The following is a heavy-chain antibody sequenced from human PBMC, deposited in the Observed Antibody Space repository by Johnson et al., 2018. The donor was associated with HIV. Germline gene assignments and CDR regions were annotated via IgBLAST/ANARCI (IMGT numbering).Heavy chain of an antibody. V-gene: IGHV3-30-3*01. CDR2: ISYDGSNK. Sequence: QVQLVESGGGVVQRGRSLRLSCAASGFTFSSYTMHWVRQAPDKGLEWVAVISYDGSNKYYADSVKGRFTISRDNSKNTLYLQMRSLRAEDTAVYYCARVAEGVGSSWINAFDIWGQGTMVTVSS. J-gene: IGHJ3*02. CDR1: GFTFSSYT. CDR3: ARVAEGVGSSWINAFDI. D-gene: IGHD6-13*01.